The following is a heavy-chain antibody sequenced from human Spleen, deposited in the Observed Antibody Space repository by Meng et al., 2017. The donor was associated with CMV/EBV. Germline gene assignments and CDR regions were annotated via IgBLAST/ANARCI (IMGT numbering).Heavy chain of an antibody. CDR2: INHSGIT. V-gene: IGHV4-34*01. D-gene: IGHD2-2*02. CDR1: GGSFSGYY. Sequence: SETLSLTCAVYGGSFSGYYWSWIRQPPGKGLEWIGEINHSGITNYNPSLKSRVTISVDTSKNQFSLKLSSVTAADTAVYYCARGLFSQYCSSTSCYTRFDYWGQGTLVTVSS. CDR3: ARGLFSQYCSSTSCYTRFDY. J-gene: IGHJ4*02.